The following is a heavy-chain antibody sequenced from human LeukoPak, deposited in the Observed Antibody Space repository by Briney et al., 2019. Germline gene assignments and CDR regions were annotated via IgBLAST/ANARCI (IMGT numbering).Heavy chain of an antibody. Sequence: PSETLSLTCSVSGDSISTYHWNWIRKPPGKGLEWIGYMQSTGNSNYNPSLKNRVNIFVDMSKNQVVLNLRSVTAADTAVYYCARDKRHSYGRYFDPWGQGMLVTVSS. CDR3: ARDKRHSYGRYFDP. V-gene: IGHV4-59*01. J-gene: IGHJ4*02. CDR2: MQSTGNS. D-gene: IGHD5-18*01. CDR1: GDSISTYH.